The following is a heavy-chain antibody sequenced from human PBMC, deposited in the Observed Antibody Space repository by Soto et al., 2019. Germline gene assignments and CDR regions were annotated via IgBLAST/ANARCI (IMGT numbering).Heavy chain of an antibody. CDR3: PHSHREDYYDSSGYKAPFGY. CDR2: IYWNDDK. V-gene: IGHV2-5*01. D-gene: IGHD3-22*01. J-gene: IGHJ4*02. CDR1: GFSLSTSGVG. Sequence: SGPTLVNRTHTLTLTCTFSGFSLSTSGVGVGWIRQPPGKALDWLALIYWNDDKRYSPSLKSRLTITKDTSKNQVVLTMTNMDPVATAEYYGPHSHREDYYDSSGYKAPFGYSRQGGLV.